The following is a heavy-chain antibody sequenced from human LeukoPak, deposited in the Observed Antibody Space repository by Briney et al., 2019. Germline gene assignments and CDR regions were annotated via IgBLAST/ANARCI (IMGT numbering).Heavy chain of an antibody. CDR3: ARDGGSYYFDY. D-gene: IGHD1-26*01. J-gene: IGHJ4*02. V-gene: IGHV3-53*01. CDR1: GFTVSSNY. Sequence: GGSLRLSCAASGFTVSSNYMSWVRQAPGKGLEWVSVIYSGDSTYYADSVKGRFTISRDNSKNTLYLQMNSLRAEDTAVYYCARDGGSYYFDYWGQGTLVTVSS. CDR2: IYSGDST.